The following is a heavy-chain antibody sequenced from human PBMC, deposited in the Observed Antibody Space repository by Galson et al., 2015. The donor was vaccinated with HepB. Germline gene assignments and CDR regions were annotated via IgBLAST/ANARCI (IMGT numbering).Heavy chain of an antibody. V-gene: IGHV4-34*01. CDR1: GGSFSGYY. J-gene: IGHJ5*02. Sequence: SETLSLTCAVYGGSFSGYYWSWIRQPPGKGLEWIGEINHSGSTNYNPSLKSRVTISVDTSKNQFSLKLSSVTAADTAVYYCARTPDIVVVVAATGWFDPWGQGTLVTVSS. D-gene: IGHD2-15*01. CDR3: ARTPDIVVVVAATGWFDP. CDR2: INHSGST.